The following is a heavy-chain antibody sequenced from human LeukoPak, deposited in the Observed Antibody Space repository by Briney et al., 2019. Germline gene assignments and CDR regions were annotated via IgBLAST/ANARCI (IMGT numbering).Heavy chain of an antibody. V-gene: IGHV3-74*01. J-gene: IGHJ6*02. D-gene: IGHD3-3*01. CDR1: GFSFSGHW. CDR3: ARPHPRTVFGVFSYYYGMDV. CDR2: ISPTGSTT. Sequence: GGSLRLSCTASGFSFSGHWMHWARQLPGKGLVWVSRISPTGSTTSYADSVKGRFTVSRDNAKNTLYLQVNNLRAEDTAVYYCARPHPRTVFGVFSYYYGMDVWGQGTTVTVSS.